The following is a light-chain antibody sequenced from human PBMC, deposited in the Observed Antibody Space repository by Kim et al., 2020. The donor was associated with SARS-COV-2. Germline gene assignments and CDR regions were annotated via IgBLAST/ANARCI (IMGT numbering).Light chain of an antibody. V-gene: IGKV2-28*01. CDR3: MQALETPYT. CDR2: LVS. Sequence: DIVMTQSPLSLSVTPGEPASISCKSAQSLHSGVNIYLDWYLQKPGQSPQVLLYLVSNRASGVPDRFSGSGSGTDFTLKISRVEAEDVGIYYCMQALETPYTFGQGTKLEIK. CDR1: QSLHSGVNIY. J-gene: IGKJ2*01.